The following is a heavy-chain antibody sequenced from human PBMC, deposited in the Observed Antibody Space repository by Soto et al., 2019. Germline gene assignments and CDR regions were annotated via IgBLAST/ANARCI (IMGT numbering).Heavy chain of an antibody. CDR3: ARGGYSSGWWEVYYSYGMDV. D-gene: IGHD6-19*01. V-gene: IGHV1-69*13. Sequence: ASVKVSCKASGGTFSSYAISWVRQAPGQGLEWMGGIIPIFGTANYAQKFQGRVTITADESTSTAYMELSSLRSEDTAVYYCARGGYSSGWWEVYYSYGMDVWGQGTTVTVSS. CDR1: GGTFSSYA. CDR2: IIPIFGTA. J-gene: IGHJ6*02.